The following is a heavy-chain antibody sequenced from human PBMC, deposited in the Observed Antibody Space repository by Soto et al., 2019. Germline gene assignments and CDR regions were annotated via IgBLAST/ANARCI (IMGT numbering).Heavy chain of an antibody. CDR2: ISYDESNK. D-gene: IGHD1-26*01. Sequence: GKGLEWVAAISYDESNKFYGDSVKGRFTISRDNFKNMLYLQMSSLRAEDTALYYCVKDEGSSRPFDYWGQGTLVTVSS. CDR3: VKDEGSSRPFDY. J-gene: IGHJ4*02. V-gene: IGHV3-30*18.